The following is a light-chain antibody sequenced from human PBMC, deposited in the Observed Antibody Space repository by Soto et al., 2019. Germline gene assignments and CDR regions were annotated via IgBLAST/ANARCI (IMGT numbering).Light chain of an antibody. CDR1: QTLNSY. V-gene: IGKV1-39*01. Sequence: DIQMTQSPSSLSASVGDRVTITCRASQTLNSYLNWYQQKPPKAPKLLIYAASRLQSGVPSRFNGSGTTTDCTLTIASLQPEDFAADFCHQSFSTPPTCGQGTKL. CDR2: AAS. CDR3: HQSFSTPPT. J-gene: IGKJ2*01.